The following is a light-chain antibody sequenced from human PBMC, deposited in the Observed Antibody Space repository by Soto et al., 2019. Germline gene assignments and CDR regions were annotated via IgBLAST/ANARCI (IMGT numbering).Light chain of an antibody. V-gene: IGLV1-47*01. CDR3: AAWDDSLSGPV. J-gene: IGLJ3*02. Sequence: QAVVTQPPSASGTPGQRVTISCSGSSSNIGSNYVYWYQQLPGTAPKLLIYRNNQRPSGVPDRFSGSKSGTSASLAISGLRSEDEADYYCAAWDDSLSGPVFGGGTKVTVL. CDR1: SSNIGSNY. CDR2: RNN.